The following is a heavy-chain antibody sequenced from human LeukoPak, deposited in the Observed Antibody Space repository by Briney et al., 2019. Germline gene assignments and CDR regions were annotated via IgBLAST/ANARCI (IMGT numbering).Heavy chain of an antibody. CDR1: GVTFSSYS. D-gene: IGHD3-10*01. V-gene: IGHV3-48*01. Sequence: GGSLRLSCAASGVTFSSYSMTWVRQAPGQGLEWVSYISPSSNIIYSADSVKGRFTISRENATNSLVVKMDSLRAEDTAVYYCASGLRWSDYGMDVWGQGTTVTVSS. CDR3: ASGLRWSDYGMDV. CDR2: ISPSSNII. J-gene: IGHJ6*02.